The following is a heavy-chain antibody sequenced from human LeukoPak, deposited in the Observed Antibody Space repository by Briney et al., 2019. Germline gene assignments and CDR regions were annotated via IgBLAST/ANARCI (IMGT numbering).Heavy chain of an antibody. V-gene: IGHV4-39*01. CDR1: GGPISGSSYY. CDR2: IYYSGSI. J-gene: IGHJ4*02. Sequence: SETLSLPCTVSGGPISGSSYYWGWIRQPPGKGLEWIGSIYYSGSIYYNPSLESRVTISVDTSKNQFSLNLRSVTAADTSVYYCGKSVPPVDGAGSYFDFWSPGTLDTVSS. D-gene: IGHD3-10*01. CDR3: GKSVPPVDGAGSYFDF.